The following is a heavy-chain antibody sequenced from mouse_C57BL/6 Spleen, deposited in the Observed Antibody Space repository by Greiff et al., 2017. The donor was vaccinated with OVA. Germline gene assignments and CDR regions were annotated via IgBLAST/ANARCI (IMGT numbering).Heavy chain of an antibody. CDR3: AREGFGY. CDR2: IDPSDSYT. CDR1: GYTFTSYW. Sequence: QQSCKASGYTFTSYWMHWVKQRPGQGLEWIGEIDPSDSYTNYNQKFKGKSTLTVDKSSSTAYMQLSSLTSEDSAVYYCAREGFGYWGQGTTLTVSS. J-gene: IGHJ2*01. V-gene: IGHV1-69*01.